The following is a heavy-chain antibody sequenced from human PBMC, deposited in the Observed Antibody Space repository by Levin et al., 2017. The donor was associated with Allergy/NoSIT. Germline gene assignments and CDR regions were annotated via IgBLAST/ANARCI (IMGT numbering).Heavy chain of an antibody. CDR3: VWENRSMISGDYLYFFDY. D-gene: IGHD3-22*01. CDR1: GFTFTFAW. V-gene: IGHV3-15*01. CDR2: IKSKAGGETK. Sequence: GGSLRLSCAASGFTFTFAWMNWVRLAPGQGLEWVGRIKSKAGGETKDYVAPVRGRFTISRDDSNNMVYLQMNTLKTDDTAVYYCVWENRSMISGDYLYFFDYWGQGTLVAVS. J-gene: IGHJ4*02.